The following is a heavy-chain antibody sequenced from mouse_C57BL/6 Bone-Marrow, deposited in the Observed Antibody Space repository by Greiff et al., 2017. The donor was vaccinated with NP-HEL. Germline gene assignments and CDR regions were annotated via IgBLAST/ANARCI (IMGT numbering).Heavy chain of an antibody. CDR3: ARWDWAWFAY. Sequence: EVQLQQSGPELVKPGDSVKISCKASGYSFTGYFMNWVMQSHGKSLEWIGRINPYNGDTFYNQKFKGKATLTVDKSSSTAHMALRSLTSEDSAVYYCARWDWAWFAYWGQGTLVTVSA. D-gene: IGHD4-1*01. V-gene: IGHV1-20*01. CDR2: INPYNGDT. J-gene: IGHJ3*01. CDR1: GYSFTGYF.